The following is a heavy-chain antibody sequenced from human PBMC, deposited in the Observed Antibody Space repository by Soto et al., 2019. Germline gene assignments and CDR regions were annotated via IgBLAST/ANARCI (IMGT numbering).Heavy chain of an antibody. CDR2: ISGGGST. Sequence: GGSLRLSCAASGFIFSNYAMRWVRQAPGKGLEWVSTISGGGSTYYTDSVKGRLTVSRDSSKNTLYLQMNSLRAEDTALYYCTRGLLAAAGYYYYAMDVWGQGTKVTAP. V-gene: IGHV3-23*01. CDR1: GFIFSNYA. J-gene: IGHJ6*02. CDR3: TRGLLAAAGYYYYAMDV. D-gene: IGHD6-13*01.